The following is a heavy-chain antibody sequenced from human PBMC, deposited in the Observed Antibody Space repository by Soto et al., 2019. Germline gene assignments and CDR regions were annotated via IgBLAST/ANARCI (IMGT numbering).Heavy chain of an antibody. J-gene: IGHJ4*02. V-gene: IGHV1-18*01. CDR1: GYTFTSYG. D-gene: IGHD3-10*01. Sequence: QVPLVQSGAEVKKPGASVKVSCKASGYTFTSYGISWVRQAPGQGLEWMGWISAYNGNTNYAQKLQGRVTMTTDTSTSTAYMELRSLRSDDTAVYYWARGGNVLLWFGEDQGVDYWGQGTLVTVSS. CDR3: ARGGNVLLWFGEDQGVDY. CDR2: ISAYNGNT.